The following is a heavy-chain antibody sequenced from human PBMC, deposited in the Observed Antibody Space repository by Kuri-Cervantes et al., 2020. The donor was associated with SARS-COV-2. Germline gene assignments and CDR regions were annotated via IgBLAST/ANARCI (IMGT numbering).Heavy chain of an antibody. CDR2: ISSSSSYI. Sequence: GESLKISCAASGFSFSSYAMSWVRQAPGKGLEWVSSISSSSSYIYYADSVKGRFTISRDNSKNTLYLQMNSLRAEDTAVYYCASRYSSSWYAVDYWGQGTLVTVSS. CDR3: ASRYSSSWYAVDY. CDR1: GFSFSSYA. D-gene: IGHD6-13*01. V-gene: IGHV3-23*01. J-gene: IGHJ4*02.